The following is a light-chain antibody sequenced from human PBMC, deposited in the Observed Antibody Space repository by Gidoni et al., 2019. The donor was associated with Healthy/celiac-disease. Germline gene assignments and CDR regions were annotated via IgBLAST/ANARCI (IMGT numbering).Light chain of an antibody. J-gene: IGKJ4*01. Sequence: ELVLTQSPATLSLSPGERATLSCRASQSVSSYLAWYQQKPGQAPRLLIYDASNRATGIPARFSGSGSGTDFTLTISSLETEDFAVYYCQQRSNWPPLTFXGXTKVEIK. CDR3: QQRSNWPPLT. CDR1: QSVSSY. CDR2: DAS. V-gene: IGKV3-11*01.